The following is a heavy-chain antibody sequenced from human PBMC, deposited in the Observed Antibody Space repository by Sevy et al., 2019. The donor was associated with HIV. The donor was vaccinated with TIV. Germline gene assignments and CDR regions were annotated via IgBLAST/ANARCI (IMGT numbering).Heavy chain of an antibody. D-gene: IGHD3-10*01. CDR3: ARDRHFGWFGELLGGDYYYMDV. CDR1: GFTFSDYY. CDR2: ISSSSSYT. Sequence: GGSLRLSCAASGFTFSDYYMSWIRQAPGKGLEWVSYISSSSSYTNYADSVKGRFTISRDNAKNSLYLQMNSLRAEDTAVYYCARDRHFGWFGELLGGDYYYMDVWGKGTMVTVSS. V-gene: IGHV3-11*06. J-gene: IGHJ6*03.